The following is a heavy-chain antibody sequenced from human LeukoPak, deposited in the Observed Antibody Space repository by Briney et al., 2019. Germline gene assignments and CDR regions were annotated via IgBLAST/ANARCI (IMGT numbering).Heavy chain of an antibody. CDR3: AREMGVVPAAGGWFDP. CDR2: IYYSGST. CDR1: GGSISSGGYY. Sequence: SQTLSLTCTVSGGSISSGGYYWSWTRQHPGKGLEWIGYIYYSGSTYYNPSLKSRVTISVDTSKNQFSLKLSSVTAADTAVYYCAREMGVVPAAGGWFDPWGQGTLVTVSS. V-gene: IGHV4-31*03. D-gene: IGHD2-2*01. J-gene: IGHJ5*02.